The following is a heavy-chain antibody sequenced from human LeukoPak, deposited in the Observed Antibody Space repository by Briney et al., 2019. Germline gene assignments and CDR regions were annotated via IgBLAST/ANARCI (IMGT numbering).Heavy chain of an antibody. V-gene: IGHV5-51*01. J-gene: IGHJ4*02. CDR1: GYSFTSYW. CDR3: AKQVDEYYYFDY. CDR2: IYPGDSDT. D-gene: IGHD2/OR15-2a*01. Sequence: GESLKISCKGSGYSFTSYWIGWVRQMPGKGLEWMWIIYPGDSDTRYSPSFQGQVTISADKSIITAYLQCRSLKASATAMYYCAKQVDEYYYFDYRGQVPLVAVSS.